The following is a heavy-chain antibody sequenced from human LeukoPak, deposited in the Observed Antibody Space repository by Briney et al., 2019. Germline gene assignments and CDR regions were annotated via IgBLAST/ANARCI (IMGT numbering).Heavy chain of an antibody. CDR3: AKEDYGSAGMDV. CDR2: ISGSGGST. Sequence: GGSLRLSCAASGFTVSSNYMSWVRQAPGKGLEWVSAISGSGGSTYYADSVKGRFTISRDNSKNTLYLQMNSLRAEDTAVYYCAKEDYGSAGMDVWGQGTTVTVSS. J-gene: IGHJ6*02. V-gene: IGHV3-23*01. CDR1: GFTVSSNY. D-gene: IGHD3-10*01.